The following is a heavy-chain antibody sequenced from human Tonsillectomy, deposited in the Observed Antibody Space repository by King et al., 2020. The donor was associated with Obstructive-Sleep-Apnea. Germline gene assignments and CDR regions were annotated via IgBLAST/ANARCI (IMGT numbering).Heavy chain of an antibody. J-gene: IGHJ4*02. V-gene: IGHV4-59*01. CDR1: GGSISSYY. CDR2: VWYSGST. CDR3: ARDRPPSDY. Sequence: QLQESGPGLVRPSETLSLTCTVSGGSISSYYWSWIRQPPGKGLEYVGYVWYSGSTNYSPSLKSRLTISVDSSQNQFSLQLSSVTAADTAVYYCARDRPPSDYWGQGSLVTVSS.